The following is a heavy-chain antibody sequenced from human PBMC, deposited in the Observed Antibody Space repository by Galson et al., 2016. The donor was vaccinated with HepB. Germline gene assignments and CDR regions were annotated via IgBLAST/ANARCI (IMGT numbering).Heavy chain of an antibody. CDR2: ITYDGSNK. CDR1: GFTFSSYA. Sequence: SLRLSCAASGFTFSSYAMHWVRQAPGKGLEWVAVITYDGSNKYYADSVKGRFTISRDNSKNTLYLQMNSLRAEDTAVYDCAIDQYSGYDYALDYWGQGTLVTVSS. J-gene: IGHJ4*02. V-gene: IGHV3-30-3*01. CDR3: AIDQYSGYDYALDY. D-gene: IGHD5-12*01.